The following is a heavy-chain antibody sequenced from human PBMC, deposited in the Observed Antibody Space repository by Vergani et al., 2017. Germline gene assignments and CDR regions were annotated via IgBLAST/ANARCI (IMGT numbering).Heavy chain of an antibody. V-gene: IGHV2-5*02. CDR3: AHXPPLWFGELLPPRTVYNWFDP. D-gene: IGHD3-10*01. J-gene: IGHJ5*02. Sequence: QITLKESGPTLVKPTQTLTLTCTFSGFSLSTSGVGVGWIRQPPGKALEWLALIYWDDDKRYSPSLKSRLTITKDTSKNQVVLTMTNMDPVDTTTYYCAHXPPLWFGELLPPRTVYNWFDPWGQGTLVTVSS. CDR1: GFSLSTSGVG. CDR2: IYWDDDK.